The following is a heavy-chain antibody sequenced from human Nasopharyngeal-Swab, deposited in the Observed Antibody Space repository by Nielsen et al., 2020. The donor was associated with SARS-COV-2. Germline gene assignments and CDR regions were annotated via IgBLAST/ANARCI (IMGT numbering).Heavy chain of an antibody. CDR2: ISISGTYI. Sequence: GESLKISCAVSGFTLSRYTMNWVRQAPGKGLEWVSSISISGTYIYYADSVKGRFTISRDNARDSLFLQMNSLRAEDTAVYYCARDLLVVAATEDYYYYYGMDVWGQGTTVTVSS. D-gene: IGHD2-15*01. J-gene: IGHJ6*02. CDR3: ARDLLVVAATEDYYYYYGMDV. V-gene: IGHV3-21*01. CDR1: GFTLSRYT.